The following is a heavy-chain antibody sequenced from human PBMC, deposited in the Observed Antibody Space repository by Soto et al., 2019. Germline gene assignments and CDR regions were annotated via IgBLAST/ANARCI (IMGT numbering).Heavy chain of an antibody. CDR2: INHSGST. J-gene: IGHJ4*02. Sequence: QVQLQQWGAGLLKPSETLSLTCAVYGGSFSGYYWSWIRQPPGKGLEWIGEINHSGSTNYNPSLKRRXXIXVGXSKNQFSLKLSSVTAADTAVYYCARYSPIPLVLDYWGQGTLVTVSS. CDR1: GGSFSGYY. V-gene: IGHV4-34*01. D-gene: IGHD1-7*01. CDR3: ARYSPIPLVLDY.